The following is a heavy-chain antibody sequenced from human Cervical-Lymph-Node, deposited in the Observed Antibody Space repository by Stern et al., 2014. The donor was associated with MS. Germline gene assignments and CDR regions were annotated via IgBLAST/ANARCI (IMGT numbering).Heavy chain of an antibody. V-gene: IGHV3-9*01. CDR3: VKDVSSSLEYYFGMDV. D-gene: IGHD6-6*01. J-gene: IGHJ6*02. CDR2: IWWNSNTK. CDR1: GLTFGDHG. Sequence: EVQLVESGGGMVQPGRSLRLSCVATGLTFGDHGMHWVRRAAGKGLEWVSGIWWNSNTKAYASSVKGRFNISRDNAKNALYLQMDSLRAEDTALYYCVKDVSSSLEYYFGMDVWGQGTAVAVSS.